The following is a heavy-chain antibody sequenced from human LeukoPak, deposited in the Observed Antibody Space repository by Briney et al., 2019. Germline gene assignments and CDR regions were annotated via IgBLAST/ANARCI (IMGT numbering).Heavy chain of an antibody. V-gene: IGHV4-59*12. D-gene: IGHD3-10*01. CDR2: IYYSGST. CDR1: GGSFSSYY. J-gene: IGHJ4*02. Sequence: SETLSLTCAVYGGSFSSYYWSWIRQPPGKGLEWIGYIYYSGSTNYNPSLKSRVTISVDTSKNQFSLKLSSVTAADTAVYYCARRFAPLYYYGSGSFHTAMVRGYFDYWGQGTLVTVSS. CDR3: ARRFAPLYYYGSGSFHTAMVRGYFDY.